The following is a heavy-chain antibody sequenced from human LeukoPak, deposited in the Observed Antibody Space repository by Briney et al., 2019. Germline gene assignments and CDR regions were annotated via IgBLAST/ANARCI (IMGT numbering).Heavy chain of an antibody. CDR1: GYTFTSYG. J-gene: IGHJ4*02. D-gene: IGHD3-10*01. Sequence: ASVTVSCKASGYTFTSYGISWVRQAPGQGLEWMGWISAYNGNTNYAQKLQGRVTMTTDTSTSTAYMELRSLRSDDTAVYYCAREQLWFRELSLCYFDYWGQGTLVTVSS. CDR3: AREQLWFRELSLCYFDY. V-gene: IGHV1-18*01. CDR2: ISAYNGNT.